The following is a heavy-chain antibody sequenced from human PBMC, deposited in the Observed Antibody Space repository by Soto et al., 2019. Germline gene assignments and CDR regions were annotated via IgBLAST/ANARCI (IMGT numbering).Heavy chain of an antibody. CDR2: ISPSSGYT. D-gene: IGHD2-2*01. CDR1: GFSFRSYN. J-gene: IGHJ4*02. CDR3: AREGISCSSMRCDLDY. V-gene: IGHV3-21*01. Sequence: EVQLVESGGGLVKPGGSLRLSCEVSGFSFRSYNMNWVRQAPGKGLEWVSAISPSSGYTYYADSMKGRFTVSRDNAKNSLYRQMNSLRAEATAVYYCAREGISCSSMRCDLDYWGQGTLVTVSS.